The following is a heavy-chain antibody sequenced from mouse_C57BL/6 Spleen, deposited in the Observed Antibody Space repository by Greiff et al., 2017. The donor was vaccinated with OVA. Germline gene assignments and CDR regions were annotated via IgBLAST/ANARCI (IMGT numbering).Heavy chain of an antibody. CDR1: GYSITSGYY. D-gene: IGHD2-4*01. CDR2: ISYDGSN. V-gene: IGHV3-6*01. Sequence: VQLQQSGPGLVKPSQSLSLTCSVTGYSITSGYYWNWIRQFPGNKLEWMGYISYDGSNNYNPSLKNRISITRDTSKNQFFLKLNSVTTEDTATYYCARGYYDYDGYAMDYWGQGTSVTVSS. CDR3: ARGYYDYDGYAMDY. J-gene: IGHJ4*01.